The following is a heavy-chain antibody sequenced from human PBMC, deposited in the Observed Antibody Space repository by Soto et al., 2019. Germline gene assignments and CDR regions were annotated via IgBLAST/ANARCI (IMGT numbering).Heavy chain of an antibody. J-gene: IGHJ4*02. D-gene: IGHD4-17*01. CDR3: ARGGTPVVSNVDY. CDR2: IYYSGST. CDR1: GGSISSGDYY. Sequence: NPSETLSLTCTVSGGSISSGDYYWSWIRQPPGKGLEWIGYIYYSGSTYYNPSLKSRVTISVDTSKNQFSLKLSSVTAADTAVYYCARGGTPVVSNVDYWGQGTLVTVSS. V-gene: IGHV4-30-4*01.